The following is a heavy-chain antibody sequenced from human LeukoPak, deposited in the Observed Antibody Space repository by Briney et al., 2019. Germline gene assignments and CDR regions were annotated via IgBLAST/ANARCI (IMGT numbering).Heavy chain of an antibody. D-gene: IGHD2-2*02. CDR1: GGTFSSYA. CDR2: IIPIFGTA. V-gene: IGHV1-69*13. Sequence: GASVKVSCKASGGTFSSYAISWVRQAPGQGLEWMGGIIPIFGTANYAQKFQGRVTITADESTSTAYMELSSLRSEDTAVYYCARAKTRYCSSTSCYTRANNYYYYGMDVWGQGTTVTVSS. CDR3: ARAKTRYCSSTSCYTRANNYYYYGMDV. J-gene: IGHJ6*02.